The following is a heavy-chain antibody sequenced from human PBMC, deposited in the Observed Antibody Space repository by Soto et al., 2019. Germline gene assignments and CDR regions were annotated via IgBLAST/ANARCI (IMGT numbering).Heavy chain of an antibody. D-gene: IGHD2-8*01. CDR2: IYWDDDK. V-gene: IGHV2-5*02. J-gene: IGHJ5*02. CDR3: AHSSTNLMGFDP. CDR1: GFALSTSGVG. Sequence: QITLKESGPTLVKPTQTLTLTCTFSGFALSTSGVGVGWIRQPPGRALEWLGIIYWDDDKRYSPSLKSRLTITKDTSKNLVVPTMTNMDPVDTATYYCAHSSTNLMGFDPWGQGTLVTVSS.